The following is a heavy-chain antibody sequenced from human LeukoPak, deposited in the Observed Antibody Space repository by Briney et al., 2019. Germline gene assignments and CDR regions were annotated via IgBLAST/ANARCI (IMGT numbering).Heavy chain of an antibody. Sequence: GGSLRLSCEASGFSFSNYWMTWVRQAPGKGLEWVADINQNGGQSYYVDSVKGRFTLSRDNAKSSLFLQLNSLRAEDTAAYYCVKNSGWYCLDYWGQGITVIVSS. CDR1: GFSFSNYW. J-gene: IGHJ4*02. CDR3: VKNSGWYCLDY. CDR2: INQNGGQS. D-gene: IGHD6-13*01. V-gene: IGHV3-7*03.